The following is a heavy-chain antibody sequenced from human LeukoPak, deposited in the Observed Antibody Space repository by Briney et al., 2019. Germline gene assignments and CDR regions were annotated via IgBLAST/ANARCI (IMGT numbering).Heavy chain of an antibody. J-gene: IGHJ6*02. CDR2: IYYSGST. D-gene: IGHD2-21*01. V-gene: IGHV4-59*08. Sequence: SETLSLTCTVSGGSISSYYWSWLRQPPGKGLEWIGYIYYSGSTNYNPSLKSRVTISVDTSKNQFSLKLSSVTAADTAVYYCARHSGSWWWQDQDYYGMDVWGQGTTVTVSS. CDR1: GGSISSYY. CDR3: ARHSGSWWWQDQDYYGMDV.